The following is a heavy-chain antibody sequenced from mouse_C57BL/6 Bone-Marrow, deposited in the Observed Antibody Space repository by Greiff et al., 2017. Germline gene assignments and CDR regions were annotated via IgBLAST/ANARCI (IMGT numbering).Heavy chain of an antibody. CDR1: GYTFTSYG. D-gene: IGHD2-3*01. J-gene: IGHJ4*01. CDR2: IYPRSGNT. V-gene: IGHV1-81*01. Sequence: VQLQQSGAELARPGASVKLSCTASGYTFTSYGISWVKQRTGQGLEWIGEIYPRSGNTYYNEKFKGKATLTADKSSSTAYMELRSLTAEDSAVYFCARYMDGYYVYAMDYWGQGTSVTVSS. CDR3: ARYMDGYYVYAMDY.